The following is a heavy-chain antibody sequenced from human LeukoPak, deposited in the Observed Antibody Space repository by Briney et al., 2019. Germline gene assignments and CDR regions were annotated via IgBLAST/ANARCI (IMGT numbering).Heavy chain of an antibody. V-gene: IGHV3-23*01. J-gene: IGHJ5*02. CDR3: AREAGYCASVCLKSNWFDP. D-gene: IGHD2-21*02. CDR2: ISNGKT. CDR1: GFPFSSHA. Sequence: QSGGSLRLSCAASGFPFSSHAMSWVRQPPGKGLEWVSAISNGKTYYADSVRGRFTISRDDSKNTVYLQMNSLRDEDTALYYCAREAGYCASVCLKSNWFDPWGQGTLVTVSS.